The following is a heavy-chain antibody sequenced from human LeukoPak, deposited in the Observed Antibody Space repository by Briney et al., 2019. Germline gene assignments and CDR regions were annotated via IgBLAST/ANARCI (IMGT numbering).Heavy chain of an antibody. CDR1: GFTFSSYA. CDR2: IYTGGST. Sequence: GGSLRLSCVASGFTFSSYAMSWVRQAPGKGLEWVSVIYTGGSTYYADSVKGRFTISRDNSKNTLLLQMNSLRAEDTAVYYCARDHFIAGIAADYFDYWGQGTLVTVSS. D-gene: IGHD6-13*01. CDR3: ARDHFIAGIAADYFDY. V-gene: IGHV3-53*01. J-gene: IGHJ4*02.